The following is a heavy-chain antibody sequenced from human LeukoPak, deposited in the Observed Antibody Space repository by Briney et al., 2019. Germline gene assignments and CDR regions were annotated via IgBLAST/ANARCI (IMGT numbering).Heavy chain of an antibody. D-gene: IGHD3-22*01. CDR1: GFTFSSYG. CDR2: IWYDGSNK. Sequence: GRSLRLSCAASGFTFSSYGMHWVGQAPGKGLEWVAVIWYDGSNKYYADSVKGRFTISRDNSKNTLYLQMNSLRAEDTAVYYCARESHGLYYYDSSLGFDYWGQGTLVTVSS. J-gene: IGHJ4*02. V-gene: IGHV3-33*01. CDR3: ARESHGLYYYDSSLGFDY.